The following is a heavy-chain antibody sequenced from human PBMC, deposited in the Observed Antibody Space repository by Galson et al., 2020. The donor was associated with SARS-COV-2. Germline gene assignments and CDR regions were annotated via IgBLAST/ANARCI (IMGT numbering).Heavy chain of an antibody. V-gene: IGHV3-30*01. D-gene: IGHD3-22*01. CDR1: GFTFSSYA. CDR2: ISYDGSNK. J-gene: IGHJ4*02. Sequence: GESLKISCAASGFTFSSYAMHWVRQAPGKGLEWVAVISYDGSNKYYADSVKGRFTISRDNSKNTLYLQMNSLRAEDTAEYYCASNYYDSSGLYYFDYWGQGTLVTVSS. CDR3: ASNYYDSSGLYYFDY.